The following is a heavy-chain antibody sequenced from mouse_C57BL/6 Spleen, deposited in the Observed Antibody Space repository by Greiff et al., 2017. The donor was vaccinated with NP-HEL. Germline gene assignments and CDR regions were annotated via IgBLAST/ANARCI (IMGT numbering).Heavy chain of an antibody. CDR3: AREEDYGYDYEDWYFDV. CDR1: GYTFTSYW. D-gene: IGHD2-2*01. V-gene: IGHV1-64*01. Sequence: QVQLQQPGAELVKPGASVKLSCKASGYTFTSYWMHWVKQRPGQGLEWIGMIHPNSGSTNYNEKFKSKATLTVDKSSSTAYMQLSSLTSEDSAVYYCAREEDYGYDYEDWYFDVWGTGTTVTVSS. J-gene: IGHJ1*03. CDR2: IHPNSGST.